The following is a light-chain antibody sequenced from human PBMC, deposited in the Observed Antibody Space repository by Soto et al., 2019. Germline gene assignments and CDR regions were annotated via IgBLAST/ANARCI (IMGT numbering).Light chain of an antibody. Sequence: EIVLTQSPGTLSLSPGERATLSCRASQSVSNNYLAWYQQKPGQAPRLLIYGASNRATGIPDRFSGSASGTEFTLTISSLQSEDFAIYYCQQYNNWPPWTFGQGTKVDI. CDR2: GAS. CDR1: QSVSNN. CDR3: QQYNNWPPWT. V-gene: IGKV3D-15*01. J-gene: IGKJ1*01.